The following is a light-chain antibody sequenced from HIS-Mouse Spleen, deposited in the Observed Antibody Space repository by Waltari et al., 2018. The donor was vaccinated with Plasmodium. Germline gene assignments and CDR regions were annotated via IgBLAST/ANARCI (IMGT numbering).Light chain of an antibody. CDR2: AAS. Sequence: DIQITQSPSSLSASVGDRVTITCRASQSISSYLNWYQQKPGKAPKPLIYAASSLQSGVTLRFSGSGSVTDFTLTISRLQPEDFATYYCQQSYSTWTFGQGTKVEIK. V-gene: IGKV1-39*01. CDR1: QSISSY. J-gene: IGKJ1*01. CDR3: QQSYSTWT.